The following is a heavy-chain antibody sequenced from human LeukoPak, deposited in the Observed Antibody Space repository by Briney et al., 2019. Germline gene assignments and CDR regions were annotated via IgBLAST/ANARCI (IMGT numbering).Heavy chain of an antibody. V-gene: IGHV4-4*07. Sequence: SEALSLTCAVYGGSFSGYYWSWIRQPPGKGLEWIGRIYTSGSTNYNPSLKSRVTMSVDTSKNQFSLKLSSVTAADTAVYYCAREDASSSWYYYYYYGMDVWGQGTTVTVSS. CDR2: IYTSGST. D-gene: IGHD6-13*01. J-gene: IGHJ6*02. CDR1: GGSFSGYY. CDR3: AREDASSSWYYYYYYGMDV.